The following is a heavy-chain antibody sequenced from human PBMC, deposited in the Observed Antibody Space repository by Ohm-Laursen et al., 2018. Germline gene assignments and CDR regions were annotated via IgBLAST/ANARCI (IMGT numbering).Heavy chain of an antibody. D-gene: IGHD7-27*01. CDR2: INAYNGDT. CDR1: GYTFNSYG. J-gene: IGHJ5*02. V-gene: IGHV1-18*01. Sequence: ASVKVSCKSSGYTFNSYGISWVRQAPGQGLEWMGWINAYNGDTTYAQKLQGRVTLTTDTSTSTAYMELTSLTSDDTAVYYCARTGDWANWFDPWGQGTLVTVSS. CDR3: ARTGDWANWFDP.